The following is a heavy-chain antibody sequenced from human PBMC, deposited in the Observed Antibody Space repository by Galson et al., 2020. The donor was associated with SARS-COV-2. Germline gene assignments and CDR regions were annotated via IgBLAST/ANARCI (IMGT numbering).Heavy chain of an antibody. Sequence: GESLKISCAASGFTFSDYYMSWIRQAPGKGLEWIAYISSGSSSSNYRDSVKGRFTISRDNAKNSLYLQMKSLRVEDTAVYYCARDFGYDDFPMDVWGRGTTVTVSS. CDR1: GFTFSDYY. V-gene: IGHV3-11*05. CDR3: ARDFGYDDFPMDV. CDR2: ISSGSSSS. J-gene: IGHJ6*03. D-gene: IGHD3-22*01.